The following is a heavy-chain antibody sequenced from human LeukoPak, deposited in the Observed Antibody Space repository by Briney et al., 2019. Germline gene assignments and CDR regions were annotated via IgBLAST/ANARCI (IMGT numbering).Heavy chain of an antibody. CDR3: ARDSPSIVVVPAAMGEDYYYYYGMDV. CDR2: INLNSGST. J-gene: IGHJ6*02. Sequence: ASAKVSCKASGYTFTGYYMLWVRQAPGQGLEWMGWINLNSGSTNYAQKFQGRVTVTRDTSISTAYMEPSRLRSDDTAVYYCARDSPSIVVVPAAMGEDYYYYYGMDVWGQGTTVTVSS. V-gene: IGHV1-2*02. CDR1: GYTFTGYY. D-gene: IGHD2-2*01.